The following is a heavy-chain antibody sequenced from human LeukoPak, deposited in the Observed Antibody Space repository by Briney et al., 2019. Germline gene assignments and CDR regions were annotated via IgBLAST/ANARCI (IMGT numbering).Heavy chain of an antibody. J-gene: IGHJ4*02. CDR3: ARDRGGARPIDY. Sequence: PGGSLRLSCAASGFTFGSYSMNWVRQAPGKGLEWVSSISSSSSYIYYADSVKGRFTISRDNAKNSLYLQMNSLRAEDTAVYYCARDRGGARPIDYWGQGTLVTVSS. V-gene: IGHV3-21*01. CDR2: ISSSSSYI. CDR1: GFTFGSYS. D-gene: IGHD1-26*01.